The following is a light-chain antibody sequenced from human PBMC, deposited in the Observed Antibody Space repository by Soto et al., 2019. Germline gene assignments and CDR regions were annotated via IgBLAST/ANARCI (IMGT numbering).Light chain of an antibody. CDR3: SSYTRSSPWV. CDR2: DVS. V-gene: IGLV2-14*03. Sequence: QSALTQPASVSGSPGQSITISCTGTSSDVGGYNYVSWYQHHPGKAPKLMIYDVSNRPSGVSNRVSGSKSGNTASLTISGLQAEDEDDYYCSSYTRSSPWVFGTGTKVTVL. CDR1: SSDVGGYNY. J-gene: IGLJ1*01.